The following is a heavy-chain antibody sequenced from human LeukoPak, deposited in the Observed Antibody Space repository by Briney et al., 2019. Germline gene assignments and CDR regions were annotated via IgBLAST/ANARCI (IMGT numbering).Heavy chain of an antibody. J-gene: IGHJ4*02. Sequence: ASVRVSCKASESTFTGSYFHWVRQAPGRGLEWMGWINPNSGGTNYAQKFLGRVTITRDTSITTAYMEVRRLTSDDTAVYYCASEKRGSLTLVRGLMDYWGQGTLLTVSS. D-gene: IGHD3-10*01. V-gene: IGHV1-2*02. CDR3: ASEKRGSLTLVRGLMDY. CDR2: INPNSGGT. CDR1: ESTFTGSY.